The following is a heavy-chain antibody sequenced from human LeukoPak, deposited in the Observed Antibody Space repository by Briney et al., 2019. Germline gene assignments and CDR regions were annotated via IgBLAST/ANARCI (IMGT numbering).Heavy chain of an antibody. Sequence: ASVKVSCKASGYTFTGYYMHWVRQAPGQGLEWMGRINPNSGGTNYAQKFQGRVTMTRDTSISTAYMELSRLRSDDTAVYYCARDLGDLVRGVISGWFDPWGQGTLVTVSS. D-gene: IGHD3-10*01. CDR3: ARDLGDLVRGVISGWFDP. CDR2: INPNSGGT. J-gene: IGHJ5*02. V-gene: IGHV1-2*06. CDR1: GYTFTGYY.